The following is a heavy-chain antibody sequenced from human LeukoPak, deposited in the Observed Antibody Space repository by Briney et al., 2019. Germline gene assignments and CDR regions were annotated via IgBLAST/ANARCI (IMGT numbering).Heavy chain of an antibody. CDR1: GYTFTAYA. V-gene: IGHV1-18*01. CDR3: AREDIVVVPAAIGGGFDY. Sequence: ASVKVSCKASGYTFTAYAIGWVRQAPGQGLEWMGWVSAYNGATNYEQKFQGRVTMTTDTPTSTGYMELRSLTSDDTAVYYCAREDIVVVPAAIGGGFDYWGQGTLVTVSS. CDR2: VSAYNGAT. J-gene: IGHJ4*02. D-gene: IGHD2-2*02.